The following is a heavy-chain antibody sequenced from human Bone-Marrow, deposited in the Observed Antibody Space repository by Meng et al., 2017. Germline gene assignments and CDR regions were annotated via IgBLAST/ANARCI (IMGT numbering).Heavy chain of an antibody. J-gene: IGHJ4*02. CDR2: IIPIFGTA. CDR1: GGTFSSYA. Sequence: QVQLVQSGAEMKKPGSSVKVSCKASGGTFSSYAISWVRQAPGQGLEWMGGIIPIFGTANYAQKFQGRVTITADKSTSTAYMELSSLRSEDTAVYYCARGHTYDYVWGSYRFDYWGQGTLVTVSS. V-gene: IGHV1-69*06. CDR3: ARGHTYDYVWGSYRFDY. D-gene: IGHD3-16*02.